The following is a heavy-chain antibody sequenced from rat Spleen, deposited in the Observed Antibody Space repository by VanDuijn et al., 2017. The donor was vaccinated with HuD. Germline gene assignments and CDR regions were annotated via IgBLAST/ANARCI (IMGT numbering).Heavy chain of an antibody. CDR1: GFTFSNYG. Sequence: EVQLVESGGGLVQPGGSLKLSCAAAGFTFSNYGMAWVRQAPTKGLEWVATISYDGSSTYYRDSVKGRSTISRDNAKSTLYLQMDSLRSEDTATYYCARSVFDYWGQGVMVTVSS. CDR3: ARSVFDY. CDR2: ISYDGSST. J-gene: IGHJ2*01. V-gene: IGHV5-29*01.